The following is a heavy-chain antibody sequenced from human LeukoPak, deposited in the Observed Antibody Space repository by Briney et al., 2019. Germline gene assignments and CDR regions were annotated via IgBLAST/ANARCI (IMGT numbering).Heavy chain of an antibody. D-gene: IGHD2-2*01. CDR2: VNSYNGDT. Sequence: GASVKVSCKASGYTFTSYGVSWVRQSPGQGPEWMGWVNSYNGDTNYAQKLRGRVTMTTDTSTSTAYMELRSLRSDDTAVYYCARGFCSSSSCHYYYYMDVWGKGTTVTVSS. V-gene: IGHV1-18*01. CDR1: GYTFTSYG. CDR3: ARGFCSSSSCHYYYYMDV. J-gene: IGHJ6*03.